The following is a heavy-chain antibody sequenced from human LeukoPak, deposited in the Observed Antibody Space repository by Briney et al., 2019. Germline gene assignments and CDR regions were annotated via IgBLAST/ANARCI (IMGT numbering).Heavy chain of an antibody. J-gene: IGHJ4*02. CDR2: IIPILDIT. CDR3: ARLDRDADDIFDY. V-gene: IGHV1-69*04. Sequence: ASVKLSCKASGGTFITYAISWVRQAPGQGLEWMGRIIPILDITNYAQKFQGRVTITADDSTSTAYMELSSLRSEDTAIYYCARLDRDADDIFDYWGQGTLVTVSS. D-gene: IGHD5-24*01. CDR1: GGTFITYA.